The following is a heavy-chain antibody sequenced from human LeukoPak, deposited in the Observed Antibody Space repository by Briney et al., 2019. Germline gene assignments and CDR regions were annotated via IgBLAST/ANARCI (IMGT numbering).Heavy chain of an antibody. CDR2: INHSGST. D-gene: IGHD6-19*01. V-gene: IGHV4-34*01. J-gene: IGHJ3*02. CDR1: GGSFSGYY. Sequence: KSSETLSLTCAVYGGSFSGYYWSWIRQPPGKGLEWIGEINHSGSTNYNPSLKSRVTISVDTSKNQFSLKLSSVTAADTAVYYCASQNPGYSSGWYFRGDAFDIWGQGTMVTVSS. CDR3: ASQNPGYSSGWYFRGDAFDI.